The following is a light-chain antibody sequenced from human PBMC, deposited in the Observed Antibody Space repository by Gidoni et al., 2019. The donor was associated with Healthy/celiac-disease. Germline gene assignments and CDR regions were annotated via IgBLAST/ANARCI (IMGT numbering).Light chain of an antibody. CDR3: SSYTSSSTQV. CDR1: SSDVGGYNS. V-gene: IGLV2-14*01. Sequence: QSALTQPASVSGSPGQSITISCTGTSSDVGGYNSVSWYQPHPGKAPKLMIYEVSNRPSGVSNRFSGSKSGNTASLTISGLQAEDEADYYCSSYTSSSTQVFGTGTKVTVL. CDR2: EVS. J-gene: IGLJ1*01.